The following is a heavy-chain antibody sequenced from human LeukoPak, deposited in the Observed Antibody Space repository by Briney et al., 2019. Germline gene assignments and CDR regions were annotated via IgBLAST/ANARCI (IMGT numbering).Heavy chain of an antibody. CDR1: GYTFTSYY. Sequence: ASVKVSCKASGYTFTSYYMHWVRQAPGQGLEWMGIINPSGGSTSYAQKFQGRVTMTRDTSTSTVYMELSSLRSGDTAVYYCARDGGRDVWGPGYYMDVWGKGTTVTVSS. D-gene: IGHD3-16*01. J-gene: IGHJ6*03. CDR2: INPSGGST. CDR3: ARDGGRDVWGPGYYMDV. V-gene: IGHV1-46*01.